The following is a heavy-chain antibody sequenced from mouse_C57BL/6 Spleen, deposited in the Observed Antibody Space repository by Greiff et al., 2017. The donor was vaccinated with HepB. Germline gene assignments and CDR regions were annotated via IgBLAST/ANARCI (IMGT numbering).Heavy chain of an antibody. CDR1: GYTFTSYT. V-gene: IGHV1-4*01. CDR2: INPSSGYT. Sequence: QVQLQQSGAELARPGASVKMSCKASGYTFTSYTMHWVKQRPGQGLEWIGYINPSSGYTKYNQKFKDKATLTADKSSSTAYMQLSSLTSEDSAVYYCARERIAVLLLPFAYWGQGTLVTVSA. CDR3: ARERIAVLLLPFAY. J-gene: IGHJ3*01. D-gene: IGHD1-1*01.